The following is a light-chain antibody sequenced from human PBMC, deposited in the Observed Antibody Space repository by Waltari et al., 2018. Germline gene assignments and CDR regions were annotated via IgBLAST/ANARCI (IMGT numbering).Light chain of an antibody. J-gene: IGKJ1*01. V-gene: IGKV3-20*01. CDR1: QSIGRS. CDR3: QHYVRLPVT. CDR2: GAS. Sequence: EIMLTQSPGTLSLSPGERATLSCRTSQSIGRSLAWYQQKPGQAPRLLIYGASSRATDIPDRFSGIGSGTDFSLTINTLEPEDCALYYCQHYVRLPVTFGQGTKVEIK.